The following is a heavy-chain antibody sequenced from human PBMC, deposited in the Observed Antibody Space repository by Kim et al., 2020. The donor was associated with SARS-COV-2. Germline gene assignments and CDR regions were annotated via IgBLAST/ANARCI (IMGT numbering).Heavy chain of an antibody. D-gene: IGHD3-9*01. J-gene: IGHJ4*02. CDR1: GFTFSSYW. Sequence: GGSLRLSCAASGFTFSSYWMHWVRQAPGKGLVWVSRINSDESSTNYADSVKGRFTISRDNAKDTLYLQMNSLRAEDTAVYYCARVSNYDILTGYYTPVAYFDYWGQGTLVTVSS. CDR3: ARVSNYDILTGYYTPVAYFDY. V-gene: IGHV3-74*01. CDR2: INSDESST.